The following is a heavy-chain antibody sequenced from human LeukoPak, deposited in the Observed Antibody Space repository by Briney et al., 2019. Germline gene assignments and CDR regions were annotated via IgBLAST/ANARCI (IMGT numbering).Heavy chain of an antibody. CDR1: GFTFSSYV. Sequence: GGSLRLSCAASGFTFSSYVMSWLRQAPGKGLEWVSAISGSGGSTYYADSVKGRFTISRDNSKNTLYLQMNSLRAEDTAVYYCATPDVVVPAAITLGYWGQGTLVTVSS. D-gene: IGHD2-2*01. V-gene: IGHV3-23*01. J-gene: IGHJ4*02. CDR3: ATPDVVVPAAITLGY. CDR2: ISGSGGST.